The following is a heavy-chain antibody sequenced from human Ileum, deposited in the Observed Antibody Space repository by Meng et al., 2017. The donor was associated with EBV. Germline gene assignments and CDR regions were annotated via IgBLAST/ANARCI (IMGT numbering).Heavy chain of an antibody. Sequence: QVLLVHSGFELKTPGASVTVSCKASGYTFINYAMNWVRQAPGQGLEWMGWINTNTGNPTYAQGFTRRFVFSLDTSFRTAYLQISSLKAEDTAVYYCARVAPSGYRYFDYWGQGTLVTVSS. J-gene: IGHJ4*02. CDR2: INTNTGNP. CDR1: GYTFINYA. D-gene: IGHD3-3*01. CDR3: ARVAPSGYRYFDY. V-gene: IGHV7-4-1*02.